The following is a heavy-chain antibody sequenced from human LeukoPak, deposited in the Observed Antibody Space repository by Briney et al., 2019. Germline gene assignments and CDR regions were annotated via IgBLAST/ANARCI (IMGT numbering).Heavy chain of an antibody. D-gene: IGHD5-24*01. J-gene: IGHJ4*02. CDR1: GGTFSSYG. V-gene: IGHV1-69*01. Sequence: SVKVSCKASGGTFSSYGVSWVRQAPGQGLEWMGGIVPIFRSTTYAQKFRGRVTITADESMSTVYMEMSSLRSEDTAVYYCARSQMAGFNVYRFDCWGRGTLVGVSS. CDR2: IVPIFRST. CDR3: ARSQMAGFNVYRFDC.